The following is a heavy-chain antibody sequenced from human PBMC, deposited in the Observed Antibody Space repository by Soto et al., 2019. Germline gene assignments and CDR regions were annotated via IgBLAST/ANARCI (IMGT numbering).Heavy chain of an antibody. J-gene: IGHJ6*02. CDR2: IYSEGTP. Sequence: VGSLRLSCAASGFTVGSNYMSWVRQAPGKGLDWVSVIYSEGTPYYADSVKGRFTISRENSNNTLYLHMNNLRAEDTAVYYCARSTYYDILTGSYYYYAMDVWGQGTTVTVSS. D-gene: IGHD3-9*01. CDR3: ARSTYYDILTGSYYYYAMDV. V-gene: IGHV3-53*01. CDR1: GFTVGSNY.